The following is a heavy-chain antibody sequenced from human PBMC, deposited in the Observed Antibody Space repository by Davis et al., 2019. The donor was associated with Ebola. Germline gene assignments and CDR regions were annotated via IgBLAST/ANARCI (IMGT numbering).Heavy chain of an antibody. CDR2: INSDGSST. Sequence: PSETLSLTCAASGFSFSGYWMHWVRQAPGKGLLWVSRINSDGSSTSYADSVKGRFTISRDNAKNTLYLQMNSLRAEDTAVYYCAGEVWSSIDYWGQGTLVTVSS. V-gene: IGHV3-74*01. J-gene: IGHJ4*02. CDR3: AGEVWSSIDY. D-gene: IGHD3-10*01. CDR1: GFSFSGYW.